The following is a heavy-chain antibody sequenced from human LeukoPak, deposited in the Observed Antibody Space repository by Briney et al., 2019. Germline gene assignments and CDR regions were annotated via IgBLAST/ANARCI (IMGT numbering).Heavy chain of an antibody. Sequence: SETLPLTCTVSGGSISSSSYYWGWIRQPPGKGLEWIGSIYYSGSTYYNPSLKSRVTISVDTSKNQFSLKLSSVTAADTAVYYCARPDAPGSSSRFDIWGQGTMVTVSS. V-gene: IGHV4-39*01. J-gene: IGHJ3*02. CDR2: IYYSGST. D-gene: IGHD6-6*01. CDR1: GGSISSSSYY. CDR3: ARPDAPGSSSRFDI.